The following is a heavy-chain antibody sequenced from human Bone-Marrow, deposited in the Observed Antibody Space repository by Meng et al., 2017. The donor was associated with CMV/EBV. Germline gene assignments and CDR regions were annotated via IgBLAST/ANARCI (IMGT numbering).Heavy chain of an antibody. Sequence: KVSCKAAGGSFSSYTISWMRQAPGQGLEWMGRIIPILGIANYAQKFQGRVTITADKSTSTAYMELSSLRSEDTAVYYCARDNGYQAYWGQGTLVTVSS. D-gene: IGHD5-18*01. CDR2: IIPILGIA. CDR3: ARDNGYQAY. CDR1: GGSFSSYT. V-gene: IGHV1-69*04. J-gene: IGHJ4*02.